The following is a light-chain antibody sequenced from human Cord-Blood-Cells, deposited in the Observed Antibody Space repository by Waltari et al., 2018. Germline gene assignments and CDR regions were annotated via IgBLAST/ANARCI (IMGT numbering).Light chain of an antibody. CDR2: GKN. Sequence: SSELTQDPAVSVALGQTVRITCQGDSLRSYYASWYQQKPGQAPVLVIYGKNNRPSGIPDRLSRSSSGNTASLTITGAQAEEEADYCGISRDSSGNHVVFGGGTKLTVL. V-gene: IGLV3-19*01. CDR3: ISRDSSGNHVV. J-gene: IGLJ2*01. CDR1: SLRSYY.